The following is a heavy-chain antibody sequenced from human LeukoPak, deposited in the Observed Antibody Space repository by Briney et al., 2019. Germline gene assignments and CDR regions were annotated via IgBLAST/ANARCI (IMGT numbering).Heavy chain of an antibody. Sequence: GASVKVSCKASGYTFTSYGISWVRQAPGQGLEWMGWISAYNGNTNYAQKLQGRVTMTTDTSTSTAYMELRSLRSDDTAVYYCARYLYSSGWYLGWFDPWGQGTLATVSS. J-gene: IGHJ5*02. D-gene: IGHD6-19*01. CDR3: ARYLYSSGWYLGWFDP. V-gene: IGHV1-18*01. CDR2: ISAYNGNT. CDR1: GYTFTSYG.